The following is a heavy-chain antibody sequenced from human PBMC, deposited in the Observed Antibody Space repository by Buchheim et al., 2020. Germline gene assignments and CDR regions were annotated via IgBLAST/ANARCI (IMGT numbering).Heavy chain of an antibody. J-gene: IGHJ6*02. CDR2: ISYDGSNK. V-gene: IGHV3-30*18. Sequence: QVQLVESGGGVVQPGRSLRLSCAASGFTFSSYGMHWVRQAPGKGLEWVAVISYDGSNKYYADSVKGRFTISRDNSKNTLSLQMNSLRAEDTAVYYCAKVGPTVTTYYYYGMDVWGQGTT. CDR3: AKVGPTVTTYYYYGMDV. D-gene: IGHD4-17*01. CDR1: GFTFSSYG.